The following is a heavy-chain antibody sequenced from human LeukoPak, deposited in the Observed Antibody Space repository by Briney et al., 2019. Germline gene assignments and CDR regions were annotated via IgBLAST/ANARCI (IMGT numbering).Heavy chain of an antibody. CDR3: AREGRLYSSSSVNWFDP. CDR2: INPNSGGT. J-gene: IGHJ5*02. D-gene: IGHD6-6*01. CDR1: GYTFTGYY. V-gene: IGHV1-2*02. Sequence: ASVKVSCKASGYTFTGYYMHWVRQAPGQGLEWMGWINPNSGGTNYAQKFQGRVTMTRDTSISTAYMELSRLRSDDTAVYYCAREGRLYSSSSVNWFDPWGQGTLVTVSS.